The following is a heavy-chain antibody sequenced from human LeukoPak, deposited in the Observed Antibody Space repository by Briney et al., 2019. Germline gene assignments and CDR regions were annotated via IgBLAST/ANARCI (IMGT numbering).Heavy chain of an antibody. J-gene: IGHJ3*02. D-gene: IGHD6-13*01. CDR1: GFTFSSYS. CDR2: ISSSSSYI. CDR3: ARVSAPGALDI. V-gene: IGHV3-21*01. Sequence: GGSLRLSCAASGFTFSSYSMNWVRQAPGKGLEWVSSISSSSSYIYYADSVKGRFNISRDNANNSLYLQMNSLRADDTVVYYCARVSAPGALDIWGQGTMDTVSS.